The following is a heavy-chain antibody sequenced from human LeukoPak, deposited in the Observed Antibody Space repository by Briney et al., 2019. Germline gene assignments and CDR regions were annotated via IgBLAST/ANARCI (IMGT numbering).Heavy chain of an antibody. CDR3: ARPYDSSGYYYVSRSYYFDY. V-gene: IGHV1-2*06. D-gene: IGHD3-22*01. CDR2: INPNSGGT. J-gene: IGHJ4*02. CDR1: GYTFTGYY. Sequence: ASVKVSCKASGYTFTGYYMHWVRQAPGQGLEWMGRINPNSGGTNYAQKFQGRVTMTRDTSISTAYMELRSLRSDDTAVYYCARPYDSSGYYYVSRSYYFDYWGQGTLVTVSS.